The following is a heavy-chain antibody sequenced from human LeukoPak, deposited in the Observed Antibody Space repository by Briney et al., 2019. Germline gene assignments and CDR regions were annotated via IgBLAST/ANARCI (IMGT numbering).Heavy chain of an antibody. J-gene: IGHJ4*02. Sequence: SETLSLTCTVSGGSISSYYWSWIRQPAGKGLEWLGRIYTSGSTNYNPSLKSRVTMSVDTSKNQFSLKLSSVTAADTAVYYCARGRGKGLLHYFDYWGQGTLVTVSS. D-gene: IGHD2-21*02. CDR1: GGSISSYY. V-gene: IGHV4-4*07. CDR2: IYTSGST. CDR3: ARGRGKGLLHYFDY.